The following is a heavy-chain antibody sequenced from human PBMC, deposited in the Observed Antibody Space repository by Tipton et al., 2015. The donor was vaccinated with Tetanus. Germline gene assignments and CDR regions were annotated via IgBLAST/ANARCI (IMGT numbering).Heavy chain of an antibody. CDR3: ARDDINY. CDR2: IKRKTDGETT. J-gene: IGHJ4*02. V-gene: IGHV3-15*01. CDR1: RFSFTDAW. Sequence: SLRLSCATSRFSFTDAWMSWVRQAPGTGLEWVGRIKRKTDGETTDYGAPVKGRFTISRDDSKNTLYLQMDSLTTEDTAVYYCARDDINYWGQGAQVTVSS.